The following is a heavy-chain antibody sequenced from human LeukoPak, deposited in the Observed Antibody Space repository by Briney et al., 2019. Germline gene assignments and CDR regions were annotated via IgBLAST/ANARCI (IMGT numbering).Heavy chain of an antibody. V-gene: IGHV4-34*01. CDR2: INHSGST. D-gene: IGHD3-10*01. J-gene: IGHJ6*02. CDR3: ASLWFGELSHGMDV. CDR1: GGSISSYY. Sequence: SETLSLTCTVSGGSISSYYWSWIRQPPGKGLEWIGEINHSGSTNYNPSLKSRVTISVDTSKNQFSLKLSSVTAADTAVYYCASLWFGELSHGMDVWGQGTTVTVSS.